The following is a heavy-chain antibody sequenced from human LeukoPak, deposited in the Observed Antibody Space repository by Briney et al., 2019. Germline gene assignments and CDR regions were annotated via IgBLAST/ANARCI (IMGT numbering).Heavy chain of an antibody. CDR1: GYTFTSYY. Sequence: ASVKDSCKASGYTFTSYYMHWVRQAPGQGLEWMGIINPSGGSTSYAQKFQGRVTMTRDTSTSTVYMELSSLISEDTAVYYCARCWKGDYYDSSGNDLFDYWGQGTLVTVSS. V-gene: IGHV1-46*01. CDR3: ARCWKGDYYDSSGNDLFDY. J-gene: IGHJ4*02. D-gene: IGHD3-22*01. CDR2: INPSGGST.